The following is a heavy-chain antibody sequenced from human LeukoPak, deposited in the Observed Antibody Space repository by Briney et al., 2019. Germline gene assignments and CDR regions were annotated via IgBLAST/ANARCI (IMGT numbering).Heavy chain of an antibody. J-gene: IGHJ6*02. D-gene: IGHD3-10*01. V-gene: IGHV3-30*03. Sequence: PGGSLRLSCAASGFTFNDYDMHWVRQAPGKGLEWVAVISSDGSTKYYADSVRGRFTISRDNAKNSLYLQMNSLRAEDTAVYYCARDRGRSPSYYYYYYGMDVWGQGTTVTVSS. CDR2: ISSDGSTK. CDR1: GFTFNDYD. CDR3: ARDRGRSPSYYYYYYGMDV.